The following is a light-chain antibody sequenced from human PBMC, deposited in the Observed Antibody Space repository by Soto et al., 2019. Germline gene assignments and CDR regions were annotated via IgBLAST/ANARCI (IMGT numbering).Light chain of an antibody. J-gene: IGLJ2*01. Sequence: QSVLTQPRSVSGSPGQSVTVSCTGSSSDVGGYNYVSWYQQHPGKAPKLLISDVANRASGVPDRFSGSKSGNTASLTTSGLQPDDEAEYFCCSYAGSYTLIFGGGTQLTVL. V-gene: IGLV2-11*01. CDR1: SSDVGGYNY. CDR3: CSYAGSYTLI. CDR2: DVA.